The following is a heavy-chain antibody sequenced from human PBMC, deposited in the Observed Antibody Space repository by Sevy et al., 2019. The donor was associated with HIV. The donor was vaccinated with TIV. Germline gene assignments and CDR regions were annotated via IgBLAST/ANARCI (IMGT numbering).Heavy chain of an antibody. CDR3: ARPGLNGRFRDYYYYSMAV. CDR1: GFTFSDYG. CDR2: TSYDGTNK. Sequence: GGSLRLSCAASGFTFSDYGMHWVRQAPGKGLEWVALTSYDGTNKYYADSVRGRFTISRDNSKNTLYLQMNSLRAEDTAVYYCARPGLNGRFRDYYYYSMAVWGQGTTVTVSS. D-gene: IGHD1-26*01. J-gene: IGHJ6*02. V-gene: IGHV3-33*01.